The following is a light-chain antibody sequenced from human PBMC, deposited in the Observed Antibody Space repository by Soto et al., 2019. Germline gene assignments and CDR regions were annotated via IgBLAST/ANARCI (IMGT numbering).Light chain of an antibody. CDR1: QSVSNT. V-gene: IGKV3-15*01. J-gene: IGKJ1*01. Sequence: ILMTQSPATLSVTPGERATLSCRASQSVSNTLARYQQKPGQAPRLLIYDASSRPTGMPARFSGIGSGTEFTLTISGLQSEYFAVYYCPQDINWPPWTFGQRTKVAFK. CDR2: DAS. CDR3: PQDINWPPWT.